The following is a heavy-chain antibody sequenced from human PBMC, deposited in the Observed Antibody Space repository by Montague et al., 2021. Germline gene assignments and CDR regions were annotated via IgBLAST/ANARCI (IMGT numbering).Heavy chain of an antibody. CDR1: GGSFSGYY. J-gene: IGHJ5*02. CDR3: ARRGVVTGWFDP. V-gene: IGHV4-34*01. CDR2: INHSGST. Sequence: SETLSLTCTVYGGSFSGYYWIWICQSPGKGLEWIGEINHSGSTNXNPSLTSRVTISVDTSKNQFSLKLSSVTAADTAVYYCARRGVVTGWFDPWGQGTLVTVSS. D-gene: IGHD2-21*02.